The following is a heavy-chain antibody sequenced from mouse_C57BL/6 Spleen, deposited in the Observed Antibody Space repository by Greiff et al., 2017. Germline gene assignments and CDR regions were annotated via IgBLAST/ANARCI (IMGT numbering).Heavy chain of an antibody. CDR1: GYTFTSYW. CDR2: IYPGSGST. D-gene: IGHD1-1*01. CDR3: ARYYYGSRNFDY. J-gene: IGHJ2*01. Sequence: QVQLQQPGAELVKPGASVKMSCKASGYTFTSYWITWVKQRPGQGLEWIGDIYPGSGSTNYNEKFKSKATLTVDTSSSPAYMQLSSLTSEDSAVYYCARYYYGSRNFDYWGQGTTLTVSS. V-gene: IGHV1-55*01.